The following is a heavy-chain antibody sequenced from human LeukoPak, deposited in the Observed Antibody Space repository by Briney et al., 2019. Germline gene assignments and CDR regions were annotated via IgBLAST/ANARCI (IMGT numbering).Heavy chain of an antibody. J-gene: IGHJ6*03. V-gene: IGHV3-43D*03. Sequence: GRSLRLSCAASGFTFDDYAMHWVRHAPGKGLEWVSLISWDGGSTYYADSVKGRFTISRDNSKNSLYLQMTSLRAEDTALYYCAKESYCSSTSCSAYYYYYMDVWGKGTTVTVSS. D-gene: IGHD2-2*01. CDR1: GFTFDDYA. CDR3: AKESYCSSTSCSAYYYYYMDV. CDR2: ISWDGGST.